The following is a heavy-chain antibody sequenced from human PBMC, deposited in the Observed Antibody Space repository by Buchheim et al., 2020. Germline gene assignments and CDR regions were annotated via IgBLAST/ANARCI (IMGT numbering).Heavy chain of an antibody. J-gene: IGHJ6*02. CDR2: IYSGGST. CDR3: ARDSRYSSSWVYGMDV. D-gene: IGHD6-13*01. CDR1: GFTVSSNY. Sequence: EVQLVESGGGLVQPGGSLRLSCAASGFTVSSNYMSWVRQAPGKGLEWVSVIYSGGSTYYADSVKGRFTTSRDNSKNTLYFQMNSLRAEDTAVYYCARDSRYSSSWVYGMDVWGQGTT. V-gene: IGHV3-66*02.